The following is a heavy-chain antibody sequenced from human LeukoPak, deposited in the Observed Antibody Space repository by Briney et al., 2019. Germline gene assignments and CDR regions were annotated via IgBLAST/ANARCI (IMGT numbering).Heavy chain of an antibody. Sequence: SETLSLTCTVSGGSISSYYWSWIRQPAGKGLEWIGRIYTSGSTNYNPSLKSRVTMSVDTSKNQFSLKLSSVTAADTAVYYCARVPAGYGYGDYRLDYWGQGTLVTVSS. CDR3: ARVPAGYGYGDYRLDY. J-gene: IGHJ4*02. CDR1: GGSISSYY. CDR2: IYTSGST. V-gene: IGHV4-4*07. D-gene: IGHD4-17*01.